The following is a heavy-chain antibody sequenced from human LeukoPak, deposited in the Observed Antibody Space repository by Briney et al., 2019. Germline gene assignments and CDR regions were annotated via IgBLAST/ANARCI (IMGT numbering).Heavy chain of an antibody. V-gene: IGHV3-33*01. CDR2: IRYDGSNK. Sequence: PGGSLRLSCAACGFTFSSYGMHWVRQAPGKGLEGVAVIRYDGSNKYYADSVKGRFTISRDNSKNTLYLQMNSLRAEDTAVYYCARPTYSGSYYWFDYWGQGTLVTVSS. J-gene: IGHJ4*02. D-gene: IGHD1-26*01. CDR1: GFTFSSYG. CDR3: ARPTYSGSYYWFDY.